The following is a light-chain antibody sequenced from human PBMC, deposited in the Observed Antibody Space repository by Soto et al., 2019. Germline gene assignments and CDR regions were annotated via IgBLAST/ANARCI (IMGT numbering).Light chain of an antibody. Sequence: DIQMTQSPSSLSASVGDRVTITCRASQTISTYLNWYQQKSGEAPKLLIYGASSLQSGVPSKFSASGSGTDFTLTISSLQPEDFATYYCQQSYASPWTFGQGTKVEIK. V-gene: IGKV1-39*01. J-gene: IGKJ1*01. CDR1: QTISTY. CDR2: GAS. CDR3: QQSYASPWT.